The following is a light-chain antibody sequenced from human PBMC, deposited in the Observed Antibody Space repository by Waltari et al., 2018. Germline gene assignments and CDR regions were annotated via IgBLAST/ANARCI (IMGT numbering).Light chain of an antibody. J-gene: IGKJ1*01. CDR2: GAS. V-gene: IGKV1-39*01. CDR3: QQTNTMPWT. CDR1: QSITRY. Sequence: QLTQSPSSLPATIGDRVTVSCRASQSITRYLNWYQLQPGKAPKLLIYGASTLQSGIPSRFSGSGSGTDFTLTISSLQPEDFGIYYCQQTNTMPWTFGQGTKVEIK.